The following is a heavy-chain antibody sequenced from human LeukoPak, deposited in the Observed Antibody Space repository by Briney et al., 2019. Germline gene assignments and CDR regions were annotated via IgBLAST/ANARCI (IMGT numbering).Heavy chain of an antibody. J-gene: IGHJ4*02. CDR2: TNQDGGQK. CDR1: GFSFSNYW. CDR3: LGSASYTH. V-gene: IGHV3-7*01. Sequence: GGSLRLSCAASGFSFSNYWMTWARQAPGKGLEWVANTNQDGGQKSYLDSVRGRFTISRDNAKSSLYLQMNSLRVDDTAVYFCLGSASYTHWGQGTLVTVSS. D-gene: IGHD3-10*01.